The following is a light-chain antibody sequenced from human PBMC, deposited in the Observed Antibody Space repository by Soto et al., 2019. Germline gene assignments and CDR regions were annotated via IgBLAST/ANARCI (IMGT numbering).Light chain of an antibody. CDR1: SSNIGRYT. CDR2: RDN. Sequence: QSVLTQPPSASGNPGQRVTMSWSGSSSNIGRYTVNWDQQLPGTAPKLLLYRDNQRPSGVPDRFSGSKSGTSASLAISGLQSEDEDDYYCAAWDDRLNGVVFGGGTKLTVL. CDR3: AAWDDRLNGVV. J-gene: IGLJ2*01. V-gene: IGLV1-44*01.